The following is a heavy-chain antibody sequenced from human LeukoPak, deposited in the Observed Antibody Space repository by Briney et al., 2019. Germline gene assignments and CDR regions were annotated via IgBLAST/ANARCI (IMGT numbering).Heavy chain of an antibody. CDR2: INHSGST. V-gene: IGHV4-34*01. CDR3: ARDQTAYYYDSSGYPFDY. CDR1: GGSFSGYY. D-gene: IGHD3-22*01. J-gene: IGHJ4*02. Sequence: PSETLSLTCAVYGGSFSGYYWSWIRQPPGKGLEWIGEINHSGSTNYNPSLKSRVTISVDTSKNQFSLKLSSVTAADTAVYYCARDQTAYYYDSSGYPFDYWGQGTLVTVSS.